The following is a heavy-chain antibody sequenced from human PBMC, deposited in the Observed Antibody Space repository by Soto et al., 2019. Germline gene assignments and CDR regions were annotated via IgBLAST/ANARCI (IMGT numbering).Heavy chain of an antibody. CDR1: GFTFNSYA. CDR2: VTGSGGST. D-gene: IGHD6-13*01. V-gene: IGHV3-23*01. CDR3: AKEPTSSSFRYFDY. J-gene: IGHJ4*02. Sequence: EVQLLESGGGLVQPGGSLTLYCAASGFTFNSYAMNWVRQAPGKGLEWVSGVTGSGGSTYYADSVRGRFTISRDNSKNTLYLQMNSLRAEDTAAYYCAKEPTSSSFRYFDYWGQGTLVTVSS.